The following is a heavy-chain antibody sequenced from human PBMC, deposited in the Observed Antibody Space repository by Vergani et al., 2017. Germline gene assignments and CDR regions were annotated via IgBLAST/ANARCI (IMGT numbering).Heavy chain of an antibody. CDR3: ARGSWIVGATTDYYYMDV. V-gene: IGHV3-64*02. CDR2: ISSNGGST. J-gene: IGHJ6*03. D-gene: IGHD1-26*01. Sequence: EVQLVESGEGLVQPGGSLRLSCAASGFTFSSYAMHWVRQAPGKGLEYVSAISSNGGSTYYADSVKGRFTISRDNSKNTLYLQMGSLRAEDMAVYYCARGSWIVGATTDYYYMDVWGKGTTVTVSS. CDR1: GFTFSSYA.